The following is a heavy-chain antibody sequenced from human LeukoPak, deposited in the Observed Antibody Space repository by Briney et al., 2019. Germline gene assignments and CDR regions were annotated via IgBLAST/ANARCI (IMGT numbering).Heavy chain of an antibody. V-gene: IGHV4-59*01. J-gene: IGHJ5*02. CDR3: ARVEAAFVVVPAAFWFDP. Sequence: SETLSLTCTVSGGSISSYYWSWIRQPPGKGLEWIGYNYYSGSTNYNPSLKSRVTISVDTSKNQFSLKLSSVTAADTAVYYCARVEAAFVVVPAAFWFDPWGQGTLVTVSS. CDR2: NYYSGST. CDR1: GGSISSYY. D-gene: IGHD2-2*01.